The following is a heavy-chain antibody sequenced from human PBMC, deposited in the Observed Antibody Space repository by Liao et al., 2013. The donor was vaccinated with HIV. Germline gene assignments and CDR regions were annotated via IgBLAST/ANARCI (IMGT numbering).Heavy chain of an antibody. CDR1: GGSLNNYY. Sequence: HVQLQQWGAGLLKPSETLSLTCAVYGGSLNNYYWSWIRQPPGKGLEWIGEINHSGSTNYNPSLKSRVTISVDTSKNQFSLKLSSVTAADTAVYYCARGNSGHTYGLDYWGQGTLVTVSS. V-gene: IGHV4-34*01. CDR3: ARGNSGHTYGLDY. D-gene: IGHD5-18*01. J-gene: IGHJ4*02. CDR2: INHSGST.